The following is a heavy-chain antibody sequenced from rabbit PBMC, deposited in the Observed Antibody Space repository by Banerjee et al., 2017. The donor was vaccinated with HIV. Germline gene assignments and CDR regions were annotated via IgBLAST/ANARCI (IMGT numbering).Heavy chain of an antibody. D-gene: IGHD4-1*01. CDR2: IYPGFGVS. J-gene: IGHJ6*01. CDR3: ARVRDYTTGWGVGNYWDL. V-gene: IGHV1S40*01. Sequence: QSLEESGGDLVKPGGTLTLTCKASGLDFGSSYWMSWVRQAPGKVPEWIAYIYPGFGVSKYANSMRGRFTISSDNAQNTVFLQMTSLTASDTATYFCARVRDYTTGWGVGNYWDLWGPGTLVTVS. CDR1: GLDFGSSYW.